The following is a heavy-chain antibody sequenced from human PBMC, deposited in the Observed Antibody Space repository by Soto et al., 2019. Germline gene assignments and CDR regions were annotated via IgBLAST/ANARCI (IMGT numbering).Heavy chain of an antibody. Sequence: QVQLVQSGAEVKKPGSSVKVSCKASGGTFSSYTISWVRQAPGQGLEWMGRIIPILGIANYAQKFQGRVMVTADKSTSASYMGLSGLRSGDTAVYSCARAGYCSSTSCYTSRYWYFDLWGRGTLVTVSS. CDR1: GGTFSSYT. D-gene: IGHD2-2*02. CDR2: IIPILGIA. V-gene: IGHV1-69*02. CDR3: ARAGYCSSTSCYTSRYWYFDL. J-gene: IGHJ2*01.